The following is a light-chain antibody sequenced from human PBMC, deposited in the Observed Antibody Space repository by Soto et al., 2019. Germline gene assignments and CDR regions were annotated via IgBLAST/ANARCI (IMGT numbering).Light chain of an antibody. CDR2: ETS. V-gene: IGKV3-20*01. CDR1: QSVSSAH. J-gene: IGKJ1*01. CDR3: QQYGSSSWM. Sequence: EIVLTQSPGTLSLSPGERATLSCRASQSVSSAHSAWYQQKPGQAPRLLIYETSTRATGIPDRFSGSGSGTDFTLTISRLEPEEFAVYYWQQYGSSSWMFGQGTKVEIK.